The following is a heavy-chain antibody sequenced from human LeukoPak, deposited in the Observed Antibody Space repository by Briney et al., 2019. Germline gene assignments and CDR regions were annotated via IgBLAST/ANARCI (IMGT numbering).Heavy chain of an antibody. CDR2: IYTSGST. CDR1: GGSISSGSYY. J-gene: IGHJ2*01. V-gene: IGHV4-61*02. Sequence: SETLSLTCTVSGGSISSGSYYWSWIRQPAGKGLEWIGRIYTSGSTDYNPSLKSRVTMSVDTSKNLFSLKLYSVTAADTAVYYCARDLTSWYFDVWGRGTLVTVSS. CDR3: ARDLTSWYFDV.